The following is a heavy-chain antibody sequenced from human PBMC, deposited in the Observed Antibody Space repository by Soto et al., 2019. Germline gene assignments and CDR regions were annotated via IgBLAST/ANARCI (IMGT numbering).Heavy chain of an antibody. V-gene: IGHV3-23*01. J-gene: IGHJ5*02. CDR1: GFTFSSYV. Sequence: LRLSCAASGFTFSSYVMSWVRQGPGKGLECVSAISDSGANTYYADSVKGRFTISRDNSKNTLYLQMNSLRVEDTAVYYCARGRGYSSGSTCYVDLWGQGTLVTVSS. CDR2: ISDSGANT. D-gene: IGHD2-15*01. CDR3: ARGRGYSSGSTCYVDL.